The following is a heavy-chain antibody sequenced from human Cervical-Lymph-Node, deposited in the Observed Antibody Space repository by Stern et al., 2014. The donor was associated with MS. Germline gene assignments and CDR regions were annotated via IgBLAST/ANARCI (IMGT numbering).Heavy chain of an antibody. V-gene: IGHV3-7*01. Sequence: VQLVQSGGGLLQPGGSLRLSCAASRFTFSTYWMNWVRQAPGKGLEWVANIKQDGSEKPYVDSVRGRFTISRDNAKNSLYLQMDSLRAEDTAVYYCARGSGLGSYWLFDYWGQGTLVTVSS. D-gene: IGHD1-26*01. CDR3: ARGSGLGSYWLFDY. J-gene: IGHJ4*02. CDR1: RFTFSTYW. CDR2: IKQDGSEK.